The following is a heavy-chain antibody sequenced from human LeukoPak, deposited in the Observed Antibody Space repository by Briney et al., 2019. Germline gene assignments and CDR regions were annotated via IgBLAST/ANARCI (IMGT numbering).Heavy chain of an antibody. CDR3: ARDSPFSYSSSSGLDY. V-gene: IGHV1-18*01. CDR1: GYTFTNFG. J-gene: IGHJ4*02. D-gene: IGHD6-6*01. CDR2: ISAYNDNT. Sequence: GASVKVSCKASGYTFTNFGISWVRQAPGQGLEWMGWISAYNDNTNYAQNLQGRVTMTTDTSTSTAYVELRSLRSDDTAVYYCARDSPFSYSSSSGLDYWGQGTLVTVSS.